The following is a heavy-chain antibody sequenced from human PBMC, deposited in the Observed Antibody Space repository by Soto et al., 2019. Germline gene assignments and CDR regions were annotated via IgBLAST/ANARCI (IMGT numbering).Heavy chain of an antibody. V-gene: IGHV4-38-2*01. J-gene: IGHJ6*02. Sequence: SETLSLTCAVSGYSIARGYYWAWVRQSPGKGLEWIGSIYHAGSVYYNPSLNSRVAVSLDTSKNHFSLKLTSVTAADTAVYYCARTFDYYGMDVWGQGTTVTVSS. CDR2: IYHAGSV. CDR3: ARTFDYYGMDV. CDR1: GYSIARGYY.